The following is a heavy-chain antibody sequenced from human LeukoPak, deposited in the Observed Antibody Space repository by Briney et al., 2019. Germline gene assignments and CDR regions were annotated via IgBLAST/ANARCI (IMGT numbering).Heavy chain of an antibody. CDR2: INNDGSRT. J-gene: IGHJ5*02. CDR3: VRETDCTGGSCYSSRWLDP. V-gene: IGHV3-74*01. Sequence: GGSLRLSCVASEFTFSKYWMHWVRQARGKGLVSVSRINNDGSRTTYADSVKGRFTISRDNAKNTVYLQMNNLRDEDTAVYYCVRETDCTGGSCYSSRWLDPWGQGTLVTVSS. CDR1: EFTFSKYW. D-gene: IGHD2-15*01.